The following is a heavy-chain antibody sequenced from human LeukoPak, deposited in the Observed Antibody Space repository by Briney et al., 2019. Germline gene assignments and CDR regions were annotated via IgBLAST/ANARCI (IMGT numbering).Heavy chain of an antibody. CDR2: INNSGGST. V-gene: IGHV3-23*01. Sequence: GSLRLSCAASGFTFITYAMTWVRQAPGRGLEWVSSINNSGGSTYYADSVKGRFTISRDNSKNTLYLEMNSLRAEDTSVYYCARDSRLSRWRGTSDYWGQGTLVTVSS. CDR3: ARDSRLSRWRGTSDY. D-gene: IGHD3-16*01. CDR1: GFTFITYA. J-gene: IGHJ4*02.